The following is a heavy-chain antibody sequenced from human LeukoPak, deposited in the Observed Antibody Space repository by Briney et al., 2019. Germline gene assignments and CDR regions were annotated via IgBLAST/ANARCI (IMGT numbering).Heavy chain of an antibody. V-gene: IGHV1-2*02. CDR2: INPNSGGT. Sequence: ASVKVSCKASGYTFTGYYMHWVRQAPGQGLEWMRWINPNSGGTNYAQKFQGRVTMTRDTSISTAYMELSRLRSDDTTVYYCARVPYGSGSYFPKSPPYYFDYWGQGTLVTVSS. D-gene: IGHD3-10*01. J-gene: IGHJ4*02. CDR3: ARVPYGSGSYFPKSPPYYFDY. CDR1: GYTFTGYY.